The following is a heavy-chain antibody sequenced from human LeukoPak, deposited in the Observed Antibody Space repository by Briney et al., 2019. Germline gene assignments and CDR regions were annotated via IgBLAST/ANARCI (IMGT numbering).Heavy chain of an antibody. J-gene: IGHJ6*03. Sequence: ASVKVSCKASGYTFTSYYMHWVRQAPGQGLEWMGIINPSGGSTSYAQKFQGRVTMTRDTSTSTVYMELSSLRSEDTAVYYCAIDGSSNYYYYYMDVWGKGTTVTVSS. CDR3: AIDGSSNYYYYYMDV. D-gene: IGHD3-9*01. CDR1: GYTFTSYY. CDR2: INPSGGST. V-gene: IGHV1-46*01.